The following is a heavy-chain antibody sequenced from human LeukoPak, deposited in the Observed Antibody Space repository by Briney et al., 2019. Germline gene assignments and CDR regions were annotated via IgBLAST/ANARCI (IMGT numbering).Heavy chain of an antibody. CDR3: ARRRSTSHYESSAYGYYYFDL. D-gene: IGHD3-22*01. V-gene: IGHV3-20*01. J-gene: IGHJ2*01. Sequence: GGSLRLSCAGSGFTFDDSGMSWVRQAPGKGLEWVSGINWSGDSTTYADSVKGRFTISRDNAKNSLYLQMNSLRAEDTALYHCARRRSTSHYESSAYGYYYFDLWGRGTLVTVSS. CDR1: GFTFDDSG. CDR2: INWSGDST.